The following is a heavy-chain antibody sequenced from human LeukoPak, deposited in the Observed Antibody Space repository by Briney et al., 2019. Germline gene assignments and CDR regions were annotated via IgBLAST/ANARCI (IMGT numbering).Heavy chain of an antibody. D-gene: IGHD2-2*01. V-gene: IGHV3-23*01. Sequence: GGSLRLSCAASGFTFSSYAMSWVRQAPGKGLEWVSAISGSGGSTYYADSVKGRFTISRDNSKSTLYLQMNSLRAEDTGVYYCAAAGLSTSTSTSSGMDVWGKGTTVTVSS. CDR3: AAAGLSTSTSTSSGMDV. CDR2: ISGSGGST. CDR1: GFTFSSYA. J-gene: IGHJ6*04.